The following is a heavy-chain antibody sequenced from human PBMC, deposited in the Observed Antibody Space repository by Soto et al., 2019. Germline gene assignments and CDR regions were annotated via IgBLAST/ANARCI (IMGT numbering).Heavy chain of an antibody. D-gene: IGHD5-12*01. V-gene: IGHV3-48*03. CDR3: VRYCSSTLCNGVATRTFDY. J-gene: IGHJ4*02. CDR2: ISSSGSYV. Sequence: PGGSLRLSCAASRFTFSTYEMDWVRQGPGKGLEWVSCISSSGSYVYYADSVKGRFTISRDNSRYSLYLQMDSLRDEDTALYYCVRYCSSTLCNGVATRTFDYWGQGALVTVSS. CDR1: RFTFSTYE.